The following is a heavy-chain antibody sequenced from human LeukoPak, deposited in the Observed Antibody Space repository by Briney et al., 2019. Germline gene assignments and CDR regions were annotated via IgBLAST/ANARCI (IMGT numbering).Heavy chain of an antibody. J-gene: IGHJ3*02. CDR2: IIPVFGTA. CDR3: ARDRVVGLGIDNAFDI. V-gene: IGHV1-69*13. Sequence: SVKVSCKASGYTFTGYYMHWVRQAPGQGLEWMGGIIPVFGTANYAQKFQGRVTITADESTSTAYMELSSLRSEDTAVYYCARDRVVGLGIDNAFDIWGHGTMVTVSS. D-gene: IGHD2-15*01. CDR1: GYTFTGYY.